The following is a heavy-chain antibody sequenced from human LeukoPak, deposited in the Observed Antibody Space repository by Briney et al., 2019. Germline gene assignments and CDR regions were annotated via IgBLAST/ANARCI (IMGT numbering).Heavy chain of an antibody. CDR1: GYTFTGYY. Sequence: ASVTVSCKASGYTFTGYYMHWVRQAPGQGLEWMGWINPNSGGTNYAQKFQGRVTMTRDTSISTAYMELSRLRSDDTAVHYCARGRFGELLFSFDYWGQGTLVTVSS. D-gene: IGHD3-10*01. CDR3: ARGRFGELLFSFDY. CDR2: INPNSGGT. V-gene: IGHV1-2*02. J-gene: IGHJ4*02.